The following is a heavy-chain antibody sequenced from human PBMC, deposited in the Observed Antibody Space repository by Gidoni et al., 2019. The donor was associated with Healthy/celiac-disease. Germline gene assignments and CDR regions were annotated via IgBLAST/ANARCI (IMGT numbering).Heavy chain of an antibody. Sequence: EVQLVESGGGLIQPGGSLRLSCAASGFTVSSNYMSWVRQAPGKGLEWVSVIYSGGSTYYADSVKGRFTISRDNSKNTLYLQMNSLRAEDTAVYYCARGLRWYAGWFDPWGQGTLVTVSS. V-gene: IGHV3-53*01. J-gene: IGHJ5*02. D-gene: IGHD4-17*01. CDR3: ARGLRWYAGWFDP. CDR2: IYSGGST. CDR1: GFTVSSNY.